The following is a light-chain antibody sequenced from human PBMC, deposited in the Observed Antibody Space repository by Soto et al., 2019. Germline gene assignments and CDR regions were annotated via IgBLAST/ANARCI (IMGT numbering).Light chain of an antibody. CDR3: QQYYSYPQT. Sequence: IQMPQSPSTLSASTGDRVTITCRASQGISSYLAWYQQKPGKAPKLLIYAASTLQSGVPSRFSGSGSGTDFTLTISCLQSEDFATYYCQQYYSYPQTFGQGTKVDIK. CDR1: QGISSY. J-gene: IGKJ1*01. CDR2: AAS. V-gene: IGKV1-8*01.